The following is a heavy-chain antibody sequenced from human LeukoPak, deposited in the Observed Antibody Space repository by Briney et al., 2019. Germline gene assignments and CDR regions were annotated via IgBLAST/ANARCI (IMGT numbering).Heavy chain of an antibody. V-gene: IGHV4-38-2*01. CDR1: GYSISSGYY. D-gene: IGHD3-10*01. CDR3: ARGSGSGNYVLDY. J-gene: IGHJ4*02. CDR2: IYHTGST. Sequence: PSETLSLTCAVSGYSISSGYYWGWIRQLPGKGLEWIGSIYHTGSTYFNPSLKSRVTISVDTSKNQFSLKLNSMTAADTAVYFCARGSGSGNYVLDYWGQGTLVTVSS.